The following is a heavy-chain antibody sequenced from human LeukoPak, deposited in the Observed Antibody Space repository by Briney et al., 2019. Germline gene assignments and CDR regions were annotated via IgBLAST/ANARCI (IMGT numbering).Heavy chain of an antibody. Sequence: SETLSLTCTVPGGSISSSSYYWGWIRQSPGKGLEWIGTMSNSGSTYYNPSLKSRVTISGDTAKNQFSLKLSSVTAADTAVYYCARRSQAAAGRGIDYWGQGTLVTVSS. V-gene: IGHV4-39*01. D-gene: IGHD6-13*01. CDR3: ARRSQAAAGRGIDY. J-gene: IGHJ4*02. CDR2: MSNSGST. CDR1: GGSISSSSYY.